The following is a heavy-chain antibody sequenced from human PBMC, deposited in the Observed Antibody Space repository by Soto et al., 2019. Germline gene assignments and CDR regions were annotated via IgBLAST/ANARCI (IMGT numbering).Heavy chain of an antibody. D-gene: IGHD3-22*01. CDR2: IYYSGST. Sequence: SETLSLTCTVSGGSISSYYWSWIRQPPGKGLEWIGYIYYSGSTYYNPSLKSRVTISVDTSKNQFSLKLNSVTAADTAVYYCAKYNNSGSHAFDIWGQGTMVTVSS. V-gene: IGHV4-59*12. CDR3: AKYNNSGSHAFDI. CDR1: GGSISSYY. J-gene: IGHJ3*02.